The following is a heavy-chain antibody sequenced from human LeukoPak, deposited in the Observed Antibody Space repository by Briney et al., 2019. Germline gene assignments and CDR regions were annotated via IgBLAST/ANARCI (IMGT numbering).Heavy chain of an antibody. CDR3: ARVVVAATGGFDP. V-gene: IGHV3-21*01. CDR2: ISSSSSYI. D-gene: IGHD2-15*01. CDR1: GFTFSSYS. J-gene: IGHJ5*02. Sequence: GGSLRLSCAASGFTFSSYSMNWVHQAPGKGLEWVSSISSSSSYIYYADSVKGRFTISRDNAKNSLYLQMNSLRAEDTAVYYCARVVVAATGGFDPWGQGTLVTVSS.